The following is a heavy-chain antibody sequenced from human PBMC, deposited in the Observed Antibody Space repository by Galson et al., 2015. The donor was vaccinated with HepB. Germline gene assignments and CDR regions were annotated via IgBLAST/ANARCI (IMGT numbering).Heavy chain of an antibody. CDR3: ARWTSKYDH. V-gene: IGHV3-23*01. CDR1: GFTFSTYA. Sequence: SLRLSCAASGFTFSTYAMNWVRQAPGKGLEWVSAISGDSVSVIYADSAKGRFTISRDNSKSTLYLQMNSLRVEDTAVYFCARWTSKYDHWGQGTLVTVSS. CDR2: ISGDSVSV. D-gene: IGHD3/OR15-3a*01. J-gene: IGHJ5*02.